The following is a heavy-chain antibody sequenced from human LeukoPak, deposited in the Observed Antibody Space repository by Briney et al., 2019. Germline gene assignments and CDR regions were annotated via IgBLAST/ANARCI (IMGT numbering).Heavy chain of an antibody. CDR3: ARAEHIVVVTATLDAFDI. Sequence: SETLSLTCTVSGGSISSGGYYWRWIRQHPGKGLEWIGYIYYSGSTYYNPSLKSRVTISVDTSKNQFSLKLSSVTAADTAVYYCARAEHIVVVTATLDAFDIWGQGTMVTVSS. CDR2: IYYSGST. CDR1: GGSISSGGYY. D-gene: IGHD2-21*02. V-gene: IGHV4-31*03. J-gene: IGHJ3*02.